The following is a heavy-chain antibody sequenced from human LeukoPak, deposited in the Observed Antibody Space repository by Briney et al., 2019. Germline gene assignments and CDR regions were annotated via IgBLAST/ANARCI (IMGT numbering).Heavy chain of an antibody. D-gene: IGHD4-17*01. CDR3: AKDPYGDYERKGYSYYFDY. Sequence: HPGGSLRLSCAASGFTFSSYAMSWVRQAPGKGLEWVSAISGSGGSTYYADSVKGRFAISRDNSKNTLYLQMNSLRAEDTAVYYCAKDPYGDYERKGYSYYFDYWGQGTLVTVSS. CDR2: ISGSGGST. CDR1: GFTFSSYA. V-gene: IGHV3-23*01. J-gene: IGHJ4*02.